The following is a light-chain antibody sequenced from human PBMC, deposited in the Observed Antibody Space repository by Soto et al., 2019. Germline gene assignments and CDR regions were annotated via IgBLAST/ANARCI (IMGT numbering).Light chain of an antibody. V-gene: IGKV3-11*01. CDR2: DAS. CDR1: QSVSSY. CDR3: QQRSNWTPVYT. J-gene: IGKJ2*01. Sequence: EIVLTQSPDTLSLSPGEKATLSCRASQSVSSYFAWYQQKLGQAPRLLIYDASHRATGIPARFSGSGSGTDFTLTITNLEPEDFAVYYCQQRSNWTPVYTFGQGTKLEIK.